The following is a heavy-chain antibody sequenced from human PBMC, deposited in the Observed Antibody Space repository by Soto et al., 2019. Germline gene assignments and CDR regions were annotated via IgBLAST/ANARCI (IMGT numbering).Heavy chain of an antibody. J-gene: IGHJ4*02. CDR2: TSDDEGTK. Sequence: QFQVMESGGGVVQPGGSLRLSYATSGFTFRSYSMHWFRQAPGKRLEWVAVTSDDEGTKFYADSVRGRFTISRDNSKNTLYLQMNNLRPEDSAIYYCAREVVRPDWYFDNRGQGILVTVSS. CDR1: GFTFRSYS. CDR3: AREVVRPDWYFDN. D-gene: IGHD2-21*01. V-gene: IGHV3-30*04.